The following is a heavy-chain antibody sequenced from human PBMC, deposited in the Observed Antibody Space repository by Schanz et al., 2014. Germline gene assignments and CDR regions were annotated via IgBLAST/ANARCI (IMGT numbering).Heavy chain of an antibody. CDR2: INAGNGNT. CDR3: ARGYGDSATDF. J-gene: IGHJ4*02. V-gene: IGHV1-3*01. Sequence: QVQLVQSGAEVKKPGASVKVSCKASGYSFTPFPIHWVRQAPGQRLEWMGWINAGNGNTEYSQKFQGRVTITRDTSASTAYMEVSSLRSEDTAVYYCARGYGDSATDFWGQGTLVTVSS. D-gene: IGHD4-17*01. CDR1: GYSFTPFP.